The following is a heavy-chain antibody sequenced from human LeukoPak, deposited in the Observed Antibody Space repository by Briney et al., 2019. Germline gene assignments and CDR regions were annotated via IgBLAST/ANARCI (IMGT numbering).Heavy chain of an antibody. CDR1: GYTFTGYY. CDR3: ARQIPGYYSGGSCNWFDP. Sequence: ASVKVSCKASGYTFTGYYMHWVRQAPGQGLEWMGWINPNSGGTNYAQKFQGRVTMTRDTSISTAYMELSRLRSDDTAVYYCARQIPGYYSGGSCNWFDPWGQGTLVTVSS. D-gene: IGHD2-15*01. CDR2: INPNSGGT. J-gene: IGHJ5*02. V-gene: IGHV1-2*02.